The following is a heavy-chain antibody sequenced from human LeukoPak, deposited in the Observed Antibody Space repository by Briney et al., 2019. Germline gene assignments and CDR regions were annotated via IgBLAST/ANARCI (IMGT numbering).Heavy chain of an antibody. CDR3: AKGSIVGATSYYYLDV. V-gene: IGHV3-23*01. CDR2: ISTSGVST. J-gene: IGHJ6*03. CDR1: GFTFSSYA. D-gene: IGHD1-26*01. Sequence: GGSLRLSCAASGFTFSSYAMSWVRQAPGKGLEWVSAISTSGVSTHYADSVKGRFTISIDNSKNTLYLQMNSLRAEDTAVYYCAKGSIVGATSYYYLDVWGTGTTVTVSS.